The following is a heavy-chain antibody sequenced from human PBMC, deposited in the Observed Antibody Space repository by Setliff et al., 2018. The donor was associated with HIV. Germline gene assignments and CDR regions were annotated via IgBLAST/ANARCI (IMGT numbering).Heavy chain of an antibody. D-gene: IGHD3-22*01. CDR2: IYQSGTT. J-gene: IGHJ4*01. CDR1: GYSVNSDYY. V-gene: IGHV4-38-2*01. CDR3: ARVPHFFDTSSYYSWFYFDY. Sequence: SETLSLTCGVSGYSVNSDYYWGWIRQSPGKGLEWIGTIYQSGTTYYNPSLKSRVTISVDRSKEQFSLQLTSVTAADTSIDFCARVPHFFDTSSYYSWFYFDYWGHGTLVTVSS.